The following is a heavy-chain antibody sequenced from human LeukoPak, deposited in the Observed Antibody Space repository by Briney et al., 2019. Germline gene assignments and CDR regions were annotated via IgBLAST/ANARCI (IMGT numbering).Heavy chain of an antibody. V-gene: IGHV1-2*02. D-gene: IGHD5-24*01. J-gene: IGHJ4*02. CDR1: GYTFTGYY. Sequence: ASVKVSRKASGYTFTGYYMHWVRQAPGQGLEWMGWINPNSGGTNYAQKFQGRVTMTRDTSTNTVFMDLSSLRSEDTAMYYCARALSELATIGEDFDYWGQGTLVTVSS. CDR3: ARALSELATIGEDFDY. CDR2: INPNSGGT.